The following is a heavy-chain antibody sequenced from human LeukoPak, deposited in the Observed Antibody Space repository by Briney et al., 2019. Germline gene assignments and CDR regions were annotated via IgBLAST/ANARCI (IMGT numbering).Heavy chain of an antibody. V-gene: IGHV4-31*03. J-gene: IGHJ4*02. Sequence: SQTLSLTCTVSGDSISSGGYYWSWIRQHPGKGLEWIGYIYYSGSTYYNPSLKSRATISVDTSKNQFSLKLSSVTAADTAVYYCARDKVDMTMVRGVIIMGSQWGQGTLVTVSS. CDR1: GDSISSGGYY. D-gene: IGHD3-10*01. CDR3: ARDKVDMTMVRGVIIMGSQ. CDR2: IYYSGST.